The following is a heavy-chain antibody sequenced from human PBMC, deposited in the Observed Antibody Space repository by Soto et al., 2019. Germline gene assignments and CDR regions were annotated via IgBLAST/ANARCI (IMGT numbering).Heavy chain of an antibody. D-gene: IGHD2-8*02. Sequence: QVQLAESGGGVVQPGRSLRLSCVASGFTFSLYGMHWVRQAPGKGLEWVAVLSYDGSNEYYADSMKGRFTISRDNSKSTLYLQMNFLRAEDTAVYYCAKTTGGYGIGALDFWGQGTIVTVSS. V-gene: IGHV3-30*18. CDR1: GFTFSLYG. CDR3: AKTTGGYGIGALDF. CDR2: LSYDGSNE. J-gene: IGHJ3*01.